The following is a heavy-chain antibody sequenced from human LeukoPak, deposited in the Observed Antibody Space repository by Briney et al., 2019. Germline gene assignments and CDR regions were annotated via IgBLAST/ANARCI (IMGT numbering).Heavy chain of an antibody. CDR2: INPSGGST. J-gene: IGHJ6*03. CDR3: AREMATIGDYYYYYYMDV. CDR1: GYTFTSYY. Sequence: GASVKVSCKASGYTFTSYYMHWVRQAPGQGLEWMGIINPSGGSTSYAQKFQGRVTMTRDMSTSTVYMELSSLRSEDTAVYYCAREMATIGDYYYYYYMDVWGKGTTVTVSS. V-gene: IGHV1-46*01. D-gene: IGHD5-24*01.